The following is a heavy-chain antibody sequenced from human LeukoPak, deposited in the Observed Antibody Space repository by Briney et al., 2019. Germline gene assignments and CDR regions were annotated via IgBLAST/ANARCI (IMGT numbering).Heavy chain of an antibody. J-gene: IGHJ4*02. V-gene: IGHV1-2*02. CDR2: INPNSGGT. CDR3: ARDTGFHYYDSSGYYPY. Sequence: ASVKVSCKASGYTFTGYYMHWVRQAPGQGLEWMGWINPNSGGTNYAQKFQGRVTITADKSTSTAYMELSSLRSEDTAVYYCARDTGFHYYDSSGYYPYWGQGTLVTVSS. D-gene: IGHD3-22*01. CDR1: GYTFTGYY.